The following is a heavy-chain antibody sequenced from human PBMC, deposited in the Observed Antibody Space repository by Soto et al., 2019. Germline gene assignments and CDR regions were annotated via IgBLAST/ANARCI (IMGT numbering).Heavy chain of an antibody. V-gene: IGHV1-46*01. CDR3: ARDRKEWIFPAPKRLLPLCGMDV. D-gene: IGHD3-3*01. CDR2: INPSGGST. Sequence: ASVKVSCKASGYTFTSYYMHWVRQAPGQGLEWMGIINPSGGSTSYAQKFQGRVTMTRDTSTGTVYMELSSLRSEDTAVYYCARDRKEWIFPAPKRLLPLCGMDVWGTGTTVTVSS. CDR1: GYTFTSYY. J-gene: IGHJ6*04.